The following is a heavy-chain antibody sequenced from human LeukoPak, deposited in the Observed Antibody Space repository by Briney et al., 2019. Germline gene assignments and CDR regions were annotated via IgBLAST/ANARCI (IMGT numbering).Heavy chain of an antibody. CDR2: IYSSGNT. J-gene: IGHJ3*02. CDR1: GGSFSSYY. V-gene: IGHV4-59*01. D-gene: IGHD3-10*01. Sequence: SETLSLTCAVYGGSFSSYYWNWIRQTPGKGLEWIGSIYSSGNTNYNPSLKSRVTISVDTSKNQFSLMLTSVTAADTAVYYCARAPGGYGSGSRGAFDIWGQGTMVTVSS. CDR3: ARAPGGYGSGSRGAFDI.